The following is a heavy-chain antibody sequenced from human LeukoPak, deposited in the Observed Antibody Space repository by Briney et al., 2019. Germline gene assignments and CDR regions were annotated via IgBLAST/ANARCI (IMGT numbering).Heavy chain of an antibody. Sequence: KTSETLSLTCTVSGGSISSYYWTWIRQPAGKGLEWIGRIYSSGNTNYNPSLNSRVTISTDLSKNQFSLKLSSVTAADTAVYYCARDLGYGYYFYYYLDVWGKGTTVTVSS. D-gene: IGHD5-18*01. CDR2: IYSSGNT. CDR3: ARDLGYGYYFYYYLDV. J-gene: IGHJ6*03. CDR1: GGSISSYY. V-gene: IGHV4-4*07.